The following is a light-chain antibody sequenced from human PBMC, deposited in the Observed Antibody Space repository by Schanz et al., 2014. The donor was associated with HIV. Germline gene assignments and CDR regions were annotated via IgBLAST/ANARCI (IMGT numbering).Light chain of an antibody. Sequence: IRITQSPSSLSASVGDRVTITCRASQSISISLNWYQQKPGKAPRLLIYATSLLHTGVPSRFSGSGSGTHFTLTITSLQFDDFATYYCQQSYSATPYTFGQGTKVEIK. J-gene: IGKJ2*01. CDR3: QQSYSATPYT. CDR2: ATS. V-gene: IGKV1-39*01. CDR1: QSISIS.